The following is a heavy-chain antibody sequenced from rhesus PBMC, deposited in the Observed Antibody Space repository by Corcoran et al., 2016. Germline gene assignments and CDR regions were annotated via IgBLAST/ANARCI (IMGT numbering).Heavy chain of an antibody. CDR3: AREGFVAVVSATVRWGYFDY. D-gene: IGHD2-39*02. J-gene: IGHJ4*01. V-gene: IGHV4-122*02. CDR2: ITYSGST. Sequence: QVQLQESGPGVVKPSETLSLTCAVSGGSISDSYRWSWIRQPPGKGLEWIGYITYSGSTTYNPSHKSRVTISWDTSKIQFSLKLSSVTAADKAVYCCAREGFVAVVSATVRWGYFDYWGRGVLVTVSS. CDR1: GGSISDSYR.